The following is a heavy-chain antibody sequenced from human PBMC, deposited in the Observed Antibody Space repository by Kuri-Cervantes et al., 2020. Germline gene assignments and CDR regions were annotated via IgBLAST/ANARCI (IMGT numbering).Heavy chain of an antibody. CDR3: AREKRGYSYDLYYYYGMDV. CDR1: GGSISSYY. CDR2: IYYSGST. V-gene: IGHV4-59*13. D-gene: IGHD5-18*01. Sequence: SETLSLTCTVSGGSISSYYWSWIRQPPGKGLEWIGYIYYSGSTNYNPSLKSRVTISVDTSKNQFSLKLSSVTAADTAVYYCAREKRGYSYDLYYYYGMDVWGQGTTVTVSS. J-gene: IGHJ6*02.